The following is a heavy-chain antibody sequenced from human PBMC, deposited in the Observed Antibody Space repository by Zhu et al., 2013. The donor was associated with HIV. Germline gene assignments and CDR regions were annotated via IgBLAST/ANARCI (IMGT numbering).Heavy chain of an antibody. CDR1: GGSISSYY. Sequence: VQLHESGPGLMKPSETLSLTCTVSGGSISSYYWSWIRQPPGKGLEWIGYIYYSGSTNYNPSLKSRVTISVDTSKNQFSLKLSSVTAADTAVYYCARAGGRDGYSGAFDIWGQGTMVTVSS. CDR3: ARAGGRDGYSGAFDI. V-gene: IGHV4-59*01. J-gene: IGHJ3*02. D-gene: IGHD2-15*01. CDR2: IYYSGST.